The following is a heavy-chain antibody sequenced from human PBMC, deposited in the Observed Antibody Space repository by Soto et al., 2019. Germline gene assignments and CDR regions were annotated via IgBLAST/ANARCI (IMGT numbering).Heavy chain of an antibody. CDR1: GFTFSNYG. CDR2: MSGSSGGT. J-gene: IGHJ4*02. CDR3: VRGLIGPDY. V-gene: IGHV3-23*01. Sequence: EVQLLESGGGLVQPGGSLRLSCAASGFTFSNYGMIWVRQAPGKGLEWVSGMSGSSGGTYYADSVKGRFTVSRDNSKNTLSLQMNSLRVEDTAVYYCVRGLIGPDYWGQGTLVTVSS.